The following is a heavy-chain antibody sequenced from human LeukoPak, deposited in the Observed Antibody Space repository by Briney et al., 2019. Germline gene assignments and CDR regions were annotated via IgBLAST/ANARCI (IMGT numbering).Heavy chain of an antibody. D-gene: IGHD3-22*01. CDR1: GFTVSSNY. CDR2: IYSGGST. J-gene: IGHJ6*02. V-gene: IGHV3-66*01. CDR3: ARVRSYYDSSGYQDV. Sequence: GGSLRLSCAASGFTVSSNYMSWVRQAPGKGLEWVSVIYSGGSTYYADSVKGRFTISRDNSKNTLYLQMNSLRAEDTAVYYCARVRSYYDSSGYQDVWGQGTTVTVSS.